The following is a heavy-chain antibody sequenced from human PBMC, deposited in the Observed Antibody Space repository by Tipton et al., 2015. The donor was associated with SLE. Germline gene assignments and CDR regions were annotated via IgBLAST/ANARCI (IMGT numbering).Heavy chain of an antibody. V-gene: IGHV1-2*02. Sequence: QSGAEVKKPGASVKVSCKASGYTFTGYYMHWVRQAPGQGLEWMGWINPNSGGTNYAQKFQGRVTMTRDTSISTAYMELSRLRSDDTAVYYCARGGYSYGGAYDAFDIWGQGTMVTVSS. CDR3: ARGGYSYGGAYDAFDI. D-gene: IGHD5-18*01. CDR2: INPNSGGT. CDR1: GYTFTGYY. J-gene: IGHJ3*02.